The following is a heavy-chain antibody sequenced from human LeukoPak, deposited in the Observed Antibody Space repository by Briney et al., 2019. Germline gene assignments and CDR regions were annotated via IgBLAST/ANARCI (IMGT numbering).Heavy chain of an antibody. Sequence: GGSLRLSCAASGFTFSSYAMSWVRQAPGKGLEWVSVIYSGGSTYYADSVKGRFTISRDNSKNTLYLQMNSLRAEDTAVYYCARRELRSAFDIWGQGTMVTVSS. CDR2: IYSGGST. CDR1: GFTFSSYA. CDR3: ARRELRSAFDI. D-gene: IGHD1-26*01. V-gene: IGHV3-53*01. J-gene: IGHJ3*02.